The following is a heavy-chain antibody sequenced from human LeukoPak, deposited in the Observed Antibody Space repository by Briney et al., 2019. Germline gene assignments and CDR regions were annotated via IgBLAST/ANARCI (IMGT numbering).Heavy chain of an antibody. J-gene: IGHJ5*02. Sequence: SETPSLTCTVSGGSISSFYWSWIRQPAGKGLQWIGRIHTSGSANYNASLKSRVTMSVDTSKNQFSLKPTSVTAADTAVSYCAREGPVAGPWGQGTLVTVSS. CDR1: GGSISSFY. D-gene: IGHD6-13*01. CDR2: IHTSGSA. V-gene: IGHV4-4*07. CDR3: AREGPVAGP.